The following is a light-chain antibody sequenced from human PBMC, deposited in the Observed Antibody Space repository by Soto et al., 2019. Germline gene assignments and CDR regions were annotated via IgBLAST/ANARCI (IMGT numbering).Light chain of an antibody. V-gene: IGKV3-20*01. Sequence: EIVLTPSPCTLPLSPGDRATLSCRASPNVSSSYLEWYQQTPGEAPILLLCGATSRATGIPARCSGSGSGTEFTLTINRLAPEDFEVYYCQQYDSSPRTFGQGTKVDIK. CDR1: PNVSSSY. CDR2: GAT. CDR3: QQYDSSPRT. J-gene: IGKJ1*01.